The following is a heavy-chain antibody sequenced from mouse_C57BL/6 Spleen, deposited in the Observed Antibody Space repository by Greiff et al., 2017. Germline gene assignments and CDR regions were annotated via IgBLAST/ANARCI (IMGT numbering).Heavy chain of an antibody. CDR1: GYTFTSYW. CDR2: IDPSDSYT. CDR3: ARWGQLGGFDY. V-gene: IGHV1-69*01. D-gene: IGHD3-1*01. J-gene: IGHJ2*01. Sequence: QVQLQQPGAELVMPGASVKLSCKASGYTFTSYWMHWVKQRPGQGLEWIGEIDPSDSYTNYNQKFKGKSTLTVDKSSSTAYMQLSSLTSEDSAVYYCARWGQLGGFDYWGQGTTRTVSS.